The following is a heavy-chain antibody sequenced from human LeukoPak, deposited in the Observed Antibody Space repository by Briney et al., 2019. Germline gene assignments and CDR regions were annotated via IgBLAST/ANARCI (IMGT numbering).Heavy chain of an antibody. Sequence: PGGSLRLSCAASGFTFSSYWMHWVRQAPGKGLVWVSRLNSDGSSTSYAGSVKGRFTISRDNAKNTLYLQMNSLRAEDTAVYYCTRDHSSSLDYWGQGTLVTVSS. D-gene: IGHD6-13*01. V-gene: IGHV3-74*01. CDR1: GFTFSSYW. J-gene: IGHJ4*02. CDR2: LNSDGSST. CDR3: TRDHSSSLDY.